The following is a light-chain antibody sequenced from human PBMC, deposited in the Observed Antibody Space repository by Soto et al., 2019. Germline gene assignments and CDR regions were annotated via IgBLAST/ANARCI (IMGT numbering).Light chain of an antibody. CDR2: DAS. Sequence: DVQISQPQSSLSASVGDRVTITCQASQDINKNLIWYQQKPGKAPKLLIYDASDLETGVPSRFSGSGSGTGFTFTISSRQPEDFATYYCQQYESRPLTFGQGTRLEIK. J-gene: IGKJ5*01. CDR3: QQYESRPLT. V-gene: IGKV1-33*01. CDR1: QDINKN.